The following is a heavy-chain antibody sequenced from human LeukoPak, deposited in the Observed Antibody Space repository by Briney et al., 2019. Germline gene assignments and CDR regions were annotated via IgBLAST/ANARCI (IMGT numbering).Heavy chain of an antibody. V-gene: IGHV1-18*01. J-gene: IGHJ5*02. CDR3: ARGGSSGPEGWFDP. D-gene: IGHD6-19*01. Sequence: ASVKVSCKASGYTFTNYGITWVRQAPGQGLEWMGWISPYNGNTKYAQKVQGRVTMTTDTSTSTAYMELRSLRSDDTAVYYCARGGSSGPEGWFDPWARGTLVTVSS. CDR1: GYTFTNYG. CDR2: ISPYNGNT.